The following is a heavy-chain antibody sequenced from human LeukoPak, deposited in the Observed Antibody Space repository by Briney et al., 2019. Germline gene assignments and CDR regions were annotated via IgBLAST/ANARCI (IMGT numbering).Heavy chain of an antibody. CDR2: INDNGGQR. J-gene: IGHJ4*02. Sequence: GGSLRLSCAASGFAFNNYAMAWVRQAPGKGLEWVSNINDNGGQRHYADSVKGRFTISRDNSKNTLFLQMDSLRAEDTAVYYCAKTQWKVGATDYFDYWGQGILVTVSS. V-gene: IGHV3-23*01. D-gene: IGHD1-26*01. CDR3: AKTQWKVGATDYFDY. CDR1: GFAFNNYA.